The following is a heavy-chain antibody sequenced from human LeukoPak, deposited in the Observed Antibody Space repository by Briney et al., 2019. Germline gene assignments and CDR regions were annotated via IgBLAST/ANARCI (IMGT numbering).Heavy chain of an antibody. V-gene: IGHV1-2*02. CDR3: ARVGGNPFSFYYYYYMDV. CDR2: INPNSGGT. CDR1: GYTFTGYY. Sequence: GASVKVSCKASGYTFTGYYMHWVRQAPGQGLEWMGWINPNSGGTNYAQKFQGRVTMTRDTSISTAYMELSRLRSDDTAVYYCARVGGNPFSFYYYYYMDVWGKGTTVTVSS. D-gene: IGHD3-16*01. J-gene: IGHJ6*03.